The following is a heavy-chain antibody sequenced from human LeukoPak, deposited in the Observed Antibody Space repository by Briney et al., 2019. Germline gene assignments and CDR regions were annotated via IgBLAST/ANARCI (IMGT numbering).Heavy chain of an antibody. V-gene: IGHV6-1*01. CDR3: ARDSSGWSGNYYYGMDV. CDR2: TYYRSKWYN. D-gene: IGHD6-19*01. Sequence: SQTLSLTCAISGDIVSSNSAAWNWIRQSTSRGLEWLGRTYYRSKWYNDYAVSVKSRITINPDTSKNQFSLQLNSVTPEDTAVYYCARDSSGWSGNYYYGMDVWGQGTTVTVSS. J-gene: IGHJ6*02. CDR1: GDIVSSNSAA.